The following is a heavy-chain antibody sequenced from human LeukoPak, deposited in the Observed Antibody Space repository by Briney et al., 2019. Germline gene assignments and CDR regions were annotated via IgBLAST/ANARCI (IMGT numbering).Heavy chain of an antibody. CDR2: IYPPDSDT. Sequence: GESLQISCKGSGYSFTSFWIGWVRQMPGKGLEWMGIIYPPDSDTRYSPSFQGQVTISADKSITTAYLQWSSLKASDTAIYYCARLASEGTFDYWGQGTLVTVSS. D-gene: IGHD1-1*01. CDR1: GYSFTSFW. J-gene: IGHJ4*02. V-gene: IGHV5-51*01. CDR3: ARLASEGTFDY.